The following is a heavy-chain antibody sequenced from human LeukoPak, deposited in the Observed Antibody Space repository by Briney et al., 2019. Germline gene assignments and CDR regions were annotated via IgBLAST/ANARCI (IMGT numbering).Heavy chain of an antibody. Sequence: SGGSLRLSCAASGFTFDDYAMHWVRQAPGKGLEWVSGISWNSGSIGYADSVKGRFTISRDNSKNTLYLQMNSLRAEDTAVYYCAKDHSYCSSTSCLTDYWGQGTLVTVSS. CDR3: AKDHSYCSSTSCLTDY. CDR2: ISWNSGSI. J-gene: IGHJ4*02. V-gene: IGHV3-9*01. D-gene: IGHD2-2*01. CDR1: GFTFDDYA.